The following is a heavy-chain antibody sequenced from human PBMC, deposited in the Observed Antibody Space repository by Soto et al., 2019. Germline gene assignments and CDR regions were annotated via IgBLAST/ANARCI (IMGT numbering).Heavy chain of an antibody. V-gene: IGHV4-39*01. J-gene: IGHJ4*02. Sequence: SETLSLTCTFSGGSISSSSYYWGWIRQPPGKGLEWIGSIYYSGSTYYNPSLKSRVTISVDTSKNQFSLKLSSVTAADTAVYYCASAYGGYADYSGQRALVTGSS. CDR3: ASAYGGYADY. CDR2: IYYSGST. CDR1: GGSISSSSYY. D-gene: IGHD4-17*01.